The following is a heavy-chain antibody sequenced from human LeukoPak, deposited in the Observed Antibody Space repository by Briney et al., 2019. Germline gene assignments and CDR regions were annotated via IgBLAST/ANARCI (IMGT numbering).Heavy chain of an antibody. CDR3: ARERGRYYDSSPN. CDR1: GGSISSGDYY. J-gene: IGHJ4*02. D-gene: IGHD3-22*01. CDR2: IYYSGST. Sequence: PSETLSLTCTVSGGSISSGDYYWSWIRQPPGKGLEWIGYIYYSGSTYYNPSLKSRLTISVDTSKNQFSLKLSSVTAADTAVYYCARERGRYYDSSPNWGQGTLVIVSS. V-gene: IGHV4-30-4*01.